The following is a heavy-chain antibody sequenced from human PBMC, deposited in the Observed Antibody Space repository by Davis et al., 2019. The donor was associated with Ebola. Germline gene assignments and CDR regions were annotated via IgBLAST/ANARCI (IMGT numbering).Heavy chain of an antibody. CDR2: IRSKANSYAT. J-gene: IGHJ6*02. CDR1: GFTFSSYA. CDR3: TSRIAAAGTGSYYYGMDV. Sequence: PGGSLRLSCAASGFTFSSYAMHWVRQASGKGLEWVGRIRSKANSYATAYAASVKGRFTISRDDSKNTAYLQMNSLKTEDTAVYYCTSRIAAAGTGSYYYGMDVWGQGTTVTVSS. V-gene: IGHV3-73*01. D-gene: IGHD6-13*01.